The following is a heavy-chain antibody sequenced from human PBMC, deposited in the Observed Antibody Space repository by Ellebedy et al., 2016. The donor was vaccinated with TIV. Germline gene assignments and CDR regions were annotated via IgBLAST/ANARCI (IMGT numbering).Heavy chain of an antibody. Sequence: MPSETLSLTCNVSGGSISSSSYYWGWIRQPPGKGLEWIGSIYHSGSTYDNSSLKSRVTISVDTSKNQFSLKLSSVTAADTAVYYCAKHGYNSGWYPYGYCMDVWGQGTTVTVSS. CDR1: GGSISSSSYY. CDR2: IYHSGST. D-gene: IGHD6-19*01. V-gene: IGHV4-39*01. CDR3: AKHGYNSGWYPYGYCMDV. J-gene: IGHJ6*02.